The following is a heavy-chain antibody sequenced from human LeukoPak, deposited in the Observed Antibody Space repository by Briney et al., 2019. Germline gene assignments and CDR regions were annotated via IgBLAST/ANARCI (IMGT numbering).Heavy chain of an antibody. V-gene: IGHV3-21*06. CDR3: ARTRRADYYDSSNY. CDR1: GFRFSSYS. CDR2: ISSSSRYI. J-gene: IGHJ4*02. Sequence: GGSLRLSCAASGFRFSSYSMNWVRQVPGQGLEWVSCISSSSRYIYYADSVKGRFTISRDDAKNPLYLQMNSLRAEDTAVYYCARTRRADYYDSSNYWGKGTLVTVSS. D-gene: IGHD3-22*01.